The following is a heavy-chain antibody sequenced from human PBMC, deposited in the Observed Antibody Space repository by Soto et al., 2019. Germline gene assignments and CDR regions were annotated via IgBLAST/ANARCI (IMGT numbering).Heavy chain of an antibody. J-gene: IGHJ4*02. D-gene: IGHD6-13*01. CDR1: GFTSSTYA. CDR3: ARAASSTWYLAY. Sequence: GGSLRLSCAASGFTSSTYAMHWVRQAPGKGLEYVSALTNNGGTTYYASSVKGRFTISRDNSKNTLYLQMGSLRAEDMAVYYCARAASSTWYLAYWGQGTLVTVSS. V-gene: IGHV3-64*01. CDR2: LTNNGGTT.